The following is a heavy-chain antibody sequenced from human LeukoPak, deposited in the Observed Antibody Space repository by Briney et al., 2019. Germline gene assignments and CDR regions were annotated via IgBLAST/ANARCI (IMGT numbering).Heavy chain of an antibody. CDR3: ARADGYYDAFDI. Sequence: ASVKVSCKASGYTFTGYYMHWVRQAPGQGLEWMGRINPNSGGTNYAQKFQGRVTMTRDTSTSTVYMELSSLRSEDTAVYYCARADGYYDAFDIWGQGTMVTVSS. CDR1: GYTFTGYY. D-gene: IGHD5-24*01. V-gene: IGHV1-2*06. CDR2: INPNSGGT. J-gene: IGHJ3*02.